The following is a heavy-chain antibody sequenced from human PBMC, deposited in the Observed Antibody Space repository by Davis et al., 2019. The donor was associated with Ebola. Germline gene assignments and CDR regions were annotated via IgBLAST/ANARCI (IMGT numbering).Heavy chain of an antibody. CDR2: TFHSGTP. CDR3: ATIEDTDMVGAFDM. D-gene: IGHD5-18*01. Sequence: SETLSLTCTVSGGSISNYYWSWIRQPPGKGLEWLGSTFHSGTPNYNPSLKSRVTISVDTAKNQLSLKLSSLTAADTAVYYCATIEDTDMVGAFDMWGQGTKVTVSS. J-gene: IGHJ3*02. V-gene: IGHV4-59*08. CDR1: GGSISNYY.